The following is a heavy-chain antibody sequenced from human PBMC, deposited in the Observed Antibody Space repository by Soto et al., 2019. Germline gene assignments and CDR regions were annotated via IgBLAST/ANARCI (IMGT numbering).Heavy chain of an antibody. J-gene: IGHJ4*02. V-gene: IGHV3-30-3*01. CDR3: AREWSTSGDLDY. Sequence: QVQLVESGGGVVQPGRSLRLSCAASGFTFSSHSIQWVRQAPGKGLEWVAVISYAGSIKYYADSVKGRFTISRDNSKNTAYLQMNSLRAEDTAVFYWAREWSTSGDLDYWGQGTLVIVSS. CDR2: ISYAGSIK. D-gene: IGHD3-10*01. CDR1: GFTFSSHS.